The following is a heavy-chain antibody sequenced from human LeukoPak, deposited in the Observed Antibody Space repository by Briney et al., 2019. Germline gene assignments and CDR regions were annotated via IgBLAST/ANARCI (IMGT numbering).Heavy chain of an antibody. CDR2: ISSSSSYI. V-gene: IGHV3-21*04. J-gene: IGHJ3*02. Sequence: GGSLRLSCAASGFTFSSYSMNWVRQAPGKGLEWVSSISSSSSYIYYADSVKGRFTISRDDAKSSLYLQMDSLSVEDTALYYCVRDDPGVQQERRLSPFDIWGQGTMVTVSS. CDR3: VRDDPGVQQERRLSPFDI. CDR1: GFTFSSYS. D-gene: IGHD1-1*01.